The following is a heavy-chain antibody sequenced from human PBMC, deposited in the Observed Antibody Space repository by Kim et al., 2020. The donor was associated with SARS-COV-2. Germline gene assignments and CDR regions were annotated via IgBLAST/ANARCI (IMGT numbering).Heavy chain of an antibody. J-gene: IGHJ4*02. Sequence: SETLSLTCTVSGGSISSYYWSWIRQPPGKGLEWIGYIYYSGSTNYNPSLKSRVTISVDTSKNQFSLKLSSVTAADTAVYYCARALSFGSGSYDWGQGTLVTVSS. V-gene: IGHV4-59*13. CDR2: IYYSGST. CDR3: ARALSFGSGSYD. D-gene: IGHD3-10*01. CDR1: GGSISSYY.